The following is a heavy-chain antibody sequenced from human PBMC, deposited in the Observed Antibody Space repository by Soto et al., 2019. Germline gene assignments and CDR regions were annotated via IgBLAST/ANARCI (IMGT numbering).Heavy chain of an antibody. Sequence: KPSETLSLTCTVSGGSISSYYWSWIRQPPGKGLEWIGYIYYSGSTNYNPSLKSRVTISVDTSKNQFSLKLSSVTAADTAVYYCAKTNYDFWSGYEPQESGYYFDYWGQGTLVTVSS. J-gene: IGHJ4*02. D-gene: IGHD3-3*01. CDR3: AKTNYDFWSGYEPQESGYYFDY. CDR2: IYYSGST. CDR1: GGSISSYY. V-gene: IGHV4-59*01.